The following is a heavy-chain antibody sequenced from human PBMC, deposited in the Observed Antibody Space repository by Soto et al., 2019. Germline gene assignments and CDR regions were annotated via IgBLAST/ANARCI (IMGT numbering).Heavy chain of an antibody. CDR2: INHSGST. V-gene: IGHV4-34*01. CDR1: GGSFSGYY. CDR3: ARGERFLEWLFLNYFDY. J-gene: IGHJ4*02. Sequence: PSETLSLTCAVYGGSFSGYYWSWIRQPPGKGLEWIGEINHSGSTNYNPSLKSRVTISVDTSKNQFSLKLSSVTAADTAVYYCARGERFLEWLFLNYFDYWGQGTLVTVSS. D-gene: IGHD3-3*01.